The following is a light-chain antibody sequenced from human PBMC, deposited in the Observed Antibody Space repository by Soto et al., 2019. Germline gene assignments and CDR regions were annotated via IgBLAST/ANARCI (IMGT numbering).Light chain of an antibody. V-gene: IGLV2-8*01. Sequence: QSALTQPPSASGSPGQSVTISCTGTSSDVGGYNYVSWYQQHPGKAPKLIISEVTKRPSGVPDRFSASKSGTSASLAISGLQSEDEADYYCATWDDSLNAVVFGGGTKLTVL. CDR3: ATWDDSLNAVV. J-gene: IGLJ2*01. CDR1: SSDVGGYNY. CDR2: EVT.